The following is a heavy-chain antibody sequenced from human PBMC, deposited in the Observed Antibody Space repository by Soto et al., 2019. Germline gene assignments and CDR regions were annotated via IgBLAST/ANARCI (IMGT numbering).Heavy chain of an antibody. CDR1: GFTFSSYA. V-gene: IGHV3-23*01. CDR2: ISGSGGST. D-gene: IGHD6-13*01. Sequence: GGSLRLSCAASGFTFSSYAMSWVRQAPGKGLEWVSAISGSGGSTYYADSVKGRFTISRDNSKNTLYLQMNSLRAEDTAVYYCAKDLQGLNGYSSSFPRGWFDPWGQGTLVTVSS. CDR3: AKDLQGLNGYSSSFPRGWFDP. J-gene: IGHJ5*02.